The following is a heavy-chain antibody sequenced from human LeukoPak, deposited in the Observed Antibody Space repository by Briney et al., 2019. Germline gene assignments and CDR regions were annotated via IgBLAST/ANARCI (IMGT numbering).Heavy chain of an antibody. J-gene: IGHJ4*02. D-gene: IGHD4-17*01. CDR1: GGSISSGSYY. CDR2: IYTSGST. Sequence: SETLSLTCTVSGGSISSGSYYWSWIRQPAGKGLEWIGRIYTSGSTNYNPSLKSRVTISVDTSKNQFSLKLSSVTAADTAVYYCARDLGYGEFDYWGQGTLVTVSS. CDR3: ARDLGYGEFDY. V-gene: IGHV4-61*02.